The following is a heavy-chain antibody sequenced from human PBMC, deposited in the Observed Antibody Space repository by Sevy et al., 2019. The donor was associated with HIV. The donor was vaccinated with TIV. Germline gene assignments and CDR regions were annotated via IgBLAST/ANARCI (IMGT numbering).Heavy chain of an antibody. CDR1: GFTFSSYA. CDR3: ARARAGNIAVGEGPH. CDR2: ISYDGSNK. V-gene: IGHV3-30-3*01. D-gene: IGHD6-19*01. J-gene: IGHJ4*02. Sequence: GGSLRLSCAASGFTFSSYAMHWVRQAPGKGLEWVAVISYDGSNKYYADSVKGRFTISRDNSKNTLYLQMNSLRAEDTAVYYCARARAGNIAVGEGPHWGQGTLVTVSS.